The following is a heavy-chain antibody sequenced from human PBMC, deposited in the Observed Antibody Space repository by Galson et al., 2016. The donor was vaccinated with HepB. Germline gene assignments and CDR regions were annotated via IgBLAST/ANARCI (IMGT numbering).Heavy chain of an antibody. CDR1: GGSISSGNW. CDR3: AGHVGVPGTMGFDY. D-gene: IGHD2-2*01. CDR2: IYHSGTA. J-gene: IGHJ4*02. V-gene: IGHV4-4*02. Sequence: SETLSLTCAVSGGSISSGNWWSWVRQPPGKGLEWIGEIYHSGTANYNPSLESRGTMSLDKSKNQISLKVTSVTAAATAVYYCAGHVGVPGTMGFDYWGQGTLVTVSS.